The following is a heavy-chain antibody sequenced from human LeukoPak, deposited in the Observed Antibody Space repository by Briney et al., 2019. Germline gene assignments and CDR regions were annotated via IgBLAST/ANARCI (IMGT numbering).Heavy chain of an antibody. J-gene: IGHJ4*02. V-gene: IGHV1-2*02. Sequence: ASVKVSCKASGYTFTGYYMHWVRQAPGQRLEWMGWINPNSGGTNYAQKFQGRVTMTRDTSISTAYMELSRLRSDDTAVYYCARDTDGDYYFDYWGQGTLVTVSS. D-gene: IGHD4-17*01. CDR3: ARDTDGDYYFDY. CDR2: INPNSGGT. CDR1: GYTFTGYY.